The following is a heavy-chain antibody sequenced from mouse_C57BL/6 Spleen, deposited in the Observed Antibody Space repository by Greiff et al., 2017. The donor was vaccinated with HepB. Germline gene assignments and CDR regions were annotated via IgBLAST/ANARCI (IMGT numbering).Heavy chain of an antibody. CDR2: ISGGGGNT. Sequence: VQLVESGGGLVKPGGSLKLSCAASGFTFSSYTMSWVRQTPEKRLEWVATISGGGGNTYYPDSVKGRFTISRDNAKNTLYLQMSSLRSEDTALYYCARHALDGYWFAYWGQGTLVTVSA. V-gene: IGHV5-9*01. J-gene: IGHJ3*01. D-gene: IGHD2-3*01. CDR1: GFTFSSYT. CDR3: ARHALDGYWFAY.